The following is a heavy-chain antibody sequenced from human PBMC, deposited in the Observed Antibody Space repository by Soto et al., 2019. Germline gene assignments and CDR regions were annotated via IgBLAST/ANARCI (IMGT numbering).Heavy chain of an antibody. J-gene: IGHJ5*02. V-gene: IGHV4-39*01. D-gene: IGHD6-19*01. CDR2: IYYSGST. Sequence: SETLSLTCTVSGGSISSSSYYWGWIRQPPGKGLEWIGSIYYSGSTYYNPSLKSRVTISVDTSKNQFSLKLSSVTAADTAVYYCASLIAVAVPEVWFDPWGQGTLVTVSS. CDR3: ASLIAVAVPEVWFDP. CDR1: GGSISSSSYY.